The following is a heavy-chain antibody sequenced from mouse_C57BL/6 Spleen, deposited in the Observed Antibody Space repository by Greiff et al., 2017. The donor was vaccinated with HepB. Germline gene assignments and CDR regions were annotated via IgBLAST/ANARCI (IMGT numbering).Heavy chain of an antibody. CDR3: ARPAQGY. CDR1: GYTFTDYY. V-gene: IGHV1-19*01. CDR2: INPYNGGT. J-gene: IGHJ2*01. Sequence: EVHLVESGPVLVKPGASVKMSCKASGYTFTDYYMNWVKQSHGKSLEWIGVINPYNGGTSYNQKFKGKATLTVDKSSSTAYMELNSLTSEDSAVYYCARPAQGYWGQGTTLTVSS. D-gene: IGHD3-2*02.